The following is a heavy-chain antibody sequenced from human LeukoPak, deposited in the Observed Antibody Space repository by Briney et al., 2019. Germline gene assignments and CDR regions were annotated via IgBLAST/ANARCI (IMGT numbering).Heavy chain of an antibody. V-gene: IGHV4-59*01. CDR1: GGSISTYH. J-gene: IGHJ3*01. Sequence: SETLSLTCTVSGGSISTYHWSWIRQPPGKGLEWIGYIYYNGDTKQNPSLNSRATISVDTSKNQFSLKLRSVAAADTAVYYCARELGRAFDLWGQGTVVTVSS. D-gene: IGHD3-3*02. CDR3: ARELGRAFDL. CDR2: IYYNGDT.